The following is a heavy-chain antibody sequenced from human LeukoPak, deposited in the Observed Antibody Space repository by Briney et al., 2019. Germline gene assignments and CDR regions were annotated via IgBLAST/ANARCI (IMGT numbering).Heavy chain of an antibody. V-gene: IGHV4-39*01. CDR1: GGSISSSSYS. D-gene: IGHD1-26*01. CDR2: IYYSGST. CDR3: ARPAYSGSYPFDY. J-gene: IGHJ4*02. Sequence: SETLSLTCTVSGGSISSSSYSWGWIRQPPGKGLEWIGSIYYSGSTYYNPSLKSRVTISVDTSKNQFSLKLSSVTAADTAVYYCARPAYSGSYPFDYWGQGTLVTVSS.